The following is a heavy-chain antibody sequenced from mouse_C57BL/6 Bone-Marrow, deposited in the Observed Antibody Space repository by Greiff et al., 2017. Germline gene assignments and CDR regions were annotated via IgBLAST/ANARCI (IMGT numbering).Heavy chain of an antibody. CDR3: ARAYSYYVGFAY. CDR1: GYTFTDYY. V-gene: IGHV1-19*01. D-gene: IGHD2-12*01. CDR2: INPYNGGT. Sequence: VQLQQSGPVLVKPGASVKMSCKASGYTFTDYYMNWVKQSHGKSLEWIGVINPYNGGTSYNQKFKGKATLTVDKSSSTAYMELNSLTSEDSAVYYCARAYSYYVGFAYWGQGTLVTVSA. J-gene: IGHJ3*01.